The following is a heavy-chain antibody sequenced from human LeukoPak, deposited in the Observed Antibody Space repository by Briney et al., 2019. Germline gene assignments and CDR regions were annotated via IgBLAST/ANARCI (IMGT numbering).Heavy chain of an antibody. V-gene: IGHV3-23*01. CDR3: AKVGYGGGSWGAFDI. D-gene: IGHD2-15*01. CDR2: ISGSGGST. J-gene: IGHJ3*02. CDR1: GFTFSSYA. Sequence: GGSLRLSCAASGFTFSSYAMSWVRQAPGKGLEWVSAISGSGGSTYYADSVKGRFTISRDNSKNTLYLQMHSLRAEDTAVYYCAKVGYGGGSWGAFDIWGQGTMVTVSS.